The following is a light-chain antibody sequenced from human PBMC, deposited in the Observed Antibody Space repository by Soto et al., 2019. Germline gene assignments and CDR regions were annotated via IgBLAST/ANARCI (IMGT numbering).Light chain of an antibody. CDR2: AAT. CDR3: QQSHCYPLT. V-gene: IGKV1-39*01. J-gene: IGKJ4*01. CDR1: QSIRRY. Sequence: DIQMTQSPSSLSASVGDRVTITCRASQSIRRYLNWYQQKPGRAPNLLIYAATNLQSGAPSRFSGSGSGTHFTLTISSLQPEDFATYYCQQSHCYPLTFGGRTTVEIK.